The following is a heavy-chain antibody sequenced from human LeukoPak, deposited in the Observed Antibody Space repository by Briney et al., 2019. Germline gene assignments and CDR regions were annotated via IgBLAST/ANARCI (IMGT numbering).Heavy chain of an antibody. CDR1: GFTFSSYW. J-gene: IGHJ4*02. CDR3: ARVRGSSMPWAYYDY. CDR2: IKTDGSEK. D-gene: IGHD2/OR15-2a*01. Sequence: PGGSLRLSCEASGFTFSSYWMSWVRQAPGKGLEWVANIKTDGSEKYYVDSVKGRFTISRDNAKNSLYLQMDSLRAEDTAVYYCARVRGSSMPWAYYDYWGQGTLVTVSS. V-gene: IGHV3-7*01.